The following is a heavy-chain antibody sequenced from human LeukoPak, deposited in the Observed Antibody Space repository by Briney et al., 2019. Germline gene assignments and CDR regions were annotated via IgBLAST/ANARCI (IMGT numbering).Heavy chain of an antibody. Sequence: GGSLRLSCATSGFTFSTYWMSWVRRAPGKGLEWVANIKLDGSEEYYVDSVKGRFTISRDNAKNSLYLQMYSLRAEDTAVYYCARYSSSRYYFDYWGQGTLVTVSS. V-gene: IGHV3-7*01. D-gene: IGHD6-13*01. J-gene: IGHJ4*02. CDR3: ARYSSSRYYFDY. CDR1: GFTFSTYW. CDR2: IKLDGSEE.